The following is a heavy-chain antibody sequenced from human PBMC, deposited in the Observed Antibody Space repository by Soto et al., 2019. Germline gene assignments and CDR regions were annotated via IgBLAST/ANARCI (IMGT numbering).Heavy chain of an antibody. CDR1: GFTFSTST. V-gene: IGHV3-21*06. Sequence: EVQLVESGGGLVKPGGSLRLSCAASGFTFSTSTMNWVRQAPGKGLEWVSSIGSSGVDRYYADSVRGRFTISRDNAKNSLYVVMNGLRADDTAVYYCVRGDYCDHWGQGTLVTVSS. CDR3: VRGDYCDH. J-gene: IGHJ4*02. D-gene: IGHD3-16*01. CDR2: IGSSGVDR.